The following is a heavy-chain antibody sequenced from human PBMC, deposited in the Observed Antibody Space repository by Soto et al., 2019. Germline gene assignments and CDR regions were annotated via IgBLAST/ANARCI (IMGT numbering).Heavy chain of an antibody. CDR2: IYYSGST. CDR1: GGSISSSSYY. CDR3: ASPGASNYSPFYYYYGMDV. J-gene: IGHJ6*02. Sequence: PSETLSLTCTVSGGSISSSSYYWGRIRQPPGKGLEWIGSIYYSGSTYYNPSLKSRVTISVDTSKNQFSLKLSSVTAADTAVYYCASPGASNYSPFYYYYGMDVWGQGTTVTVSS. D-gene: IGHD4-4*01. V-gene: IGHV4-39*01.